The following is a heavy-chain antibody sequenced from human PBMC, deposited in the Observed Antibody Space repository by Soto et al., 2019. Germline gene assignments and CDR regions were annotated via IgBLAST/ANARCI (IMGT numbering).Heavy chain of an antibody. Sequence: QVQLVQSGAEVKKPGSSVKVSCKASGGTFSSYAISWVRQAPGQGLEWMGGIIPIFGTANYAQKFQGRVTITADESTSTAYRALSSLRSEDTAVYYCASAPSGYSYGYIVDYWGQGTLVTVSS. CDR1: GGTFSSYA. V-gene: IGHV1-69*12. D-gene: IGHD5-18*01. CDR3: ASAPSGYSYGYIVDY. CDR2: IIPIFGTA. J-gene: IGHJ4*02.